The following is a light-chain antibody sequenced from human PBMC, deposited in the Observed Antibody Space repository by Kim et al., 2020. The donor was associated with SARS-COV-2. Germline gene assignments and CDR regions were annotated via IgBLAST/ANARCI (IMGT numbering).Light chain of an antibody. CDR1: RSNIGSNT. CDR2: DSN. CDR3: AAWDDSLNGWV. J-gene: IGLJ3*02. V-gene: IGLV1-44*01. Sequence: QSVLTQPPSMSGTPGQRVTISCSGSRSNIGSNTVNWYQQLPGAAPNLLMYDSNQRPSGVPDRFSGSKSGTSASLAISGLQSEDEADYYCAAWDDSLNGWVFGGGTQLTVL.